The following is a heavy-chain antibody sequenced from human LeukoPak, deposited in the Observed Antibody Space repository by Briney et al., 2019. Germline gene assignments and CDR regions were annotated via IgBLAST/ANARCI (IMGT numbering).Heavy chain of an antibody. D-gene: IGHD1-14*01. CDR1: AYTFTGYY. J-gene: IGHJ3*02. Sequence: AASVTVSCKSSAYTFTGYYLHWVRLAPGQGLEWMGWIDPNNGDIKYAQKFQGRVTMTRDRSISTAYMELSRLTSDDTALYYCARRSRNGLDAFDIWGQGTMVTVSS. V-gene: IGHV1-2*02. CDR2: IDPNNGDI. CDR3: ARRSRNGLDAFDI.